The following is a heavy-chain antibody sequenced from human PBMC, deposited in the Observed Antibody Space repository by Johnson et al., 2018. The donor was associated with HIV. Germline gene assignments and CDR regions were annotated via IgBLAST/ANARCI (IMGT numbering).Heavy chain of an antibody. CDR2: ISGGST. CDR1: GFSFSTYA. CDR3: AKGIVGAMGAFDI. J-gene: IGHJ3*02. V-gene: IGHV3-23*04. Sequence: VQLVESGGGLVQPGGSLRLSCAASGFSFSTYAMTWVRQAPGKGLQWVSTISGGSTYYADSVKGRFTISRDNSKNTLYLQMNSPRAEDTAVYYCAKGIVGAMGAFDIWGQGTMVTVSS. D-gene: IGHD1-26*01.